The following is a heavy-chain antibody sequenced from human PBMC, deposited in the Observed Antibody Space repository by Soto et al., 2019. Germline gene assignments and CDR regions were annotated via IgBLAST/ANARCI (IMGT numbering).Heavy chain of an antibody. Sequence: TLSLTCTVSGGSIKVGGYYWGWIRRPPGKGLEWVATIYYSGTTYYNPSLKSRLTISLDTSRNQFSLDLTSVTAADTAVYYCARLAYSHYSTWGQGTLVTVSS. CDR3: ARLAYSHYST. J-gene: IGHJ4*02. D-gene: IGHD5-12*01. CDR2: IYYSGTT. CDR1: GGSIKVGGYY. V-gene: IGHV4-39*01.